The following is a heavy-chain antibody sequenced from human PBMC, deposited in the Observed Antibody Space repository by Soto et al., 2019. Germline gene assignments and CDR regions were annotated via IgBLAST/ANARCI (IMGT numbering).Heavy chain of an antibody. CDR2: IYYSGST. J-gene: IGHJ3*02. CDR3: AREDDIVSTIPPKYAFDI. D-gene: IGHD5-12*01. CDR1: GGSISSGGYY. V-gene: IGHV4-31*03. Sequence: QVQLQESGPGLVKPSQTLSLTCTVSGGSISSGGYYWSWIRQHPGKGLEWIGYIYYSGSTYYNPSIKSRVTISVDTSKNQFSLQLSSVTAADTAVYYCAREDDIVSTIPPKYAFDIWGQGTMVTVSS.